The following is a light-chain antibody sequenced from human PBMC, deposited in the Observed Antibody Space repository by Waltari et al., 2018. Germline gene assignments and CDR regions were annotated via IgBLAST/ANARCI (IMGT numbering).Light chain of an antibody. J-gene: IGKJ5*01. CDR2: DSS. V-gene: IGKV3-11*01. Sequence: IVLTHSPGPLSLSPGSPATPPCRASQNIATYLAWFTQRPDQPPRHRISDSSNRASGIPARFSGSGSGTDFALAITSRAAEDCGIYYCQQHNNWPRRPFGQGARLDIK. CDR3: QQHNNWPRRP. CDR1: QNIATY.